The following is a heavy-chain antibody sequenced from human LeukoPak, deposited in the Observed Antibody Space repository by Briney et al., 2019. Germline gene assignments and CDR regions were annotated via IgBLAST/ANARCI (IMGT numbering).Heavy chain of an antibody. Sequence: GGSLRLSCAASGFTFSGHAMSWVRQAPGKGLEWVSAISGSGGSTYYADSVKGRFTISRDNSKNTLYLQMNSLRAEDTAVYYCAKALENWGPYYYYGMDVWGQGTTVTVSS. J-gene: IGHJ6*02. V-gene: IGHV3-23*01. CDR3: AKALENWGPYYYYGMDV. CDR2: ISGSGGST. D-gene: IGHD7-27*01. CDR1: GFTFSGHA.